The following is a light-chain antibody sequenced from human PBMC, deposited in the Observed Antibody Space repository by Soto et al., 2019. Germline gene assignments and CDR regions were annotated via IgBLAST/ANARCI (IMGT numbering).Light chain of an antibody. Sequence: QSVLTQPPSASGTPGQRVTISCSGSSSNIGRNTVNWYQQLPGTAPKLLIYSDNQRPSGVPDRFSVSKSGTSVSLAISGLQSDDEAAYYCAAWDDSLNGMVFGGGTKLTVL. CDR3: AAWDDSLNGMV. CDR1: SSNIGRNT. J-gene: IGLJ2*01. CDR2: SDN. V-gene: IGLV1-44*01.